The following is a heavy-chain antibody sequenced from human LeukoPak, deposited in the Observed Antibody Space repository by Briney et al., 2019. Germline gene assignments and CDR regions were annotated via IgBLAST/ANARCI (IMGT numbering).Heavy chain of an antibody. CDR3: AREESGGYIDY. D-gene: IGHD2-15*01. CDR2: INPTGTST. J-gene: IGHJ4*02. V-gene: IGHV1-46*01. Sequence: ASVRVSPKASGYTFSNYYIHWVRQAPGQGLEWMGLINPTGTSTNYAQKFRGRVTMTRDTSTTTVYMELSSLRSEDTAVYYCAREESGGYIDYWSQGTLVTVSS. CDR1: GYTFSNYY.